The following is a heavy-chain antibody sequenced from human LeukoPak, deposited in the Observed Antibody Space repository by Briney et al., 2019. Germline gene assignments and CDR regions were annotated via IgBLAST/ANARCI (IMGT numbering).Heavy chain of an antibody. D-gene: IGHD6-19*01. CDR3: AKDHLPGIVVADRGY. V-gene: IGHV3-23*01. CDR1: GFTFNRYG. J-gene: IGHJ4*02. Sequence: GGFLRLSCAASGFTFNRYGMSWVRQAPGKGLEWVSAISGSGGTSYYADSVKGRFTISRDNSKNTLYLQINSLRAEDTAVYYCAKDHLPGIVVADRGYWGQGTLVTVSS. CDR2: ISGSGGTS.